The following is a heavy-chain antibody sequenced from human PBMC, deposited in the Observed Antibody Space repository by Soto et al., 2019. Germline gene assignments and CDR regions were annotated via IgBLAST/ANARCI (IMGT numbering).Heavy chain of an antibody. CDR3: TTLHFLWFGTYVYFDY. CDR1: GFTFSNAW. CDR2: IKSKTDGGTT. Sequence: EVQLVESGGGLVKPGGSLRLSCASSGFTFSNAWMNWVRQAPGKGLEWVGRIKSKTDGGTTDYAAPVKGRFTISRDDSKNTLYLQMNSLKTEDTAVYYCTTLHFLWFGTYVYFDYWGQGTLVTVSS. V-gene: IGHV3-15*07. J-gene: IGHJ4*02. D-gene: IGHD3-10*01.